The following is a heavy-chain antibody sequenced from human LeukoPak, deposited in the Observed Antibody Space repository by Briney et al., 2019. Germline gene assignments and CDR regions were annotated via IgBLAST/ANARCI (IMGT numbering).Heavy chain of an antibody. CDR1: GFTFSNYA. V-gene: IGHV3-49*04. J-gene: IGHJ4*02. Sequence: GGSLRLSCAASGFTFSNYAMSWVRQAPGKGLEWVGFIRSKAFGATTDYAASVKGRFTVSRDDSKSIAYLQMNSLKTEDTAVYYCTRDCSSSSCYEEMDYWGQGTLVTVSS. CDR2: IRSKAFGATT. CDR3: TRDCSSSSCYEEMDY. D-gene: IGHD2-15*01.